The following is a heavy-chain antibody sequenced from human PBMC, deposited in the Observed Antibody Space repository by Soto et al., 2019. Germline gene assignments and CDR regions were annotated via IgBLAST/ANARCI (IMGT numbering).Heavy chain of an antibody. V-gene: IGHV1-69*13. Sequence: SVKVSCKASGGTFSSYAISWVRQAPGQGLEWMGGIIPIFGTANYAQKFQGRVTITADESTSTAYMELSSLRSEDTAVYYCSYYDSSGYYYAPLYGMDVWGQGTTVTVSS. D-gene: IGHD3-22*01. J-gene: IGHJ6*02. CDR1: GGTFSSYA. CDR3: SYYDSSGYYYAPLYGMDV. CDR2: IIPIFGTA.